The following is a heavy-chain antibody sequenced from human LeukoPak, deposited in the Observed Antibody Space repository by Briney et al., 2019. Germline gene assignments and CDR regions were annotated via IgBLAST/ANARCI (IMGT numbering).Heavy chain of an antibody. CDR1: GFTFSSYA. CDR2: ISGSGGST. D-gene: IGHD3-3*01. Sequence: PGGSLRLSCAASGFTFSSYAMSWVRQAPGKGLEWVSAISGSGGSTYYADSVKGRFTISRDNSKNTLYLQMNSLRAEDTAVYYCAKEGSRNYDFWSDPSGYYYGMDVWGQGTTVTVSS. V-gene: IGHV3-23*01. CDR3: AKEGSRNYDFWSDPSGYYYGMDV. J-gene: IGHJ6*02.